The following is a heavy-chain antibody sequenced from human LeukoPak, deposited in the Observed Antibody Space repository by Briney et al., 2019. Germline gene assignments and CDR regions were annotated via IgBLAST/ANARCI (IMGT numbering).Heavy chain of an antibody. Sequence: PSETLSLTCAVSGGSIGSGGYSWSWIRQPPGKGLEWIGYIYHSGSTYYNPSLKSRVTISVDRSKNQFSLKLSSVTAADTAVYYCARHLGYYDILTGYYKPHWYFDLWGRGTLVTVSS. CDR1: GGSIGSGGYS. D-gene: IGHD3-9*01. CDR2: IYHSGST. V-gene: IGHV4-30-2*01. CDR3: ARHLGYYDILTGYYKPHWYFDL. J-gene: IGHJ2*01.